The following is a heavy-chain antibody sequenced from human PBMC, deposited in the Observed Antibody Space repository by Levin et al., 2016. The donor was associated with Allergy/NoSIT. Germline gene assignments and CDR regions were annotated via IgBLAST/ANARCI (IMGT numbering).Heavy chain of an antibody. D-gene: IGHD6-13*01. J-gene: IGHJ4*02. V-gene: IGHV3-11*05. CDR1: GFIFSDFY. CDR2: ISHTSTYI. Sequence: GESLKISCATSGFIFSDFYMSWVRQAPGKGPEWLSYISHTSTYINYADSLNGRFTISRDNAKKSLYLQMNNLRAEDTALYYCARGSDIRTAGIFDAWGQGTPVTVSS. CDR3: ARGSDIRTAGIFDA.